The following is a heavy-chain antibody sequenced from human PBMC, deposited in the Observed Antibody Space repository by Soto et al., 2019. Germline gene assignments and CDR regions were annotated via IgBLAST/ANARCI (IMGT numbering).Heavy chain of an antibody. J-gene: IGHJ4*02. CDR3: ARDLDSYFDY. Sequence: GXSLILSCAASGLTFSSYGMHCVRQAPGKGLEWVTVISYDGREKYYADSVKGRFTISRDNSKNTLYLQMNSLRAEDTAVYYCARDLDSYFDYWGQGTLVTVSS. V-gene: IGHV3-33*01. D-gene: IGHD3-9*01. CDR1: GLTFSSYG. CDR2: ISYDGREK.